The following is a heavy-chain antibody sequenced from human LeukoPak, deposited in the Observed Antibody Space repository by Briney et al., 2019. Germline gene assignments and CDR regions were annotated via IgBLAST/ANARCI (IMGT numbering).Heavy chain of an antibody. J-gene: IGHJ3*02. CDR2: IIPILGIT. D-gene: IGHD1-26*01. CDR1: GGTFSSYA. Sequence: SVKVSCKASGGTFSSYAISWVRQAPGQGLEWMGRIIPILGITNYAQKFQGRVTITADKSTSTAYMELSSLRSEDTAVYYCASSSGRELPGFHAFDIWGQGTMVTVSS. CDR3: ASSSGRELPGFHAFDI. V-gene: IGHV1-69*04.